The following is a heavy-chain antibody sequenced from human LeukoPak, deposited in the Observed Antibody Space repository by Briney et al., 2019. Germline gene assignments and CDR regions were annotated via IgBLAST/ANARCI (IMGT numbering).Heavy chain of an antibody. D-gene: IGHD3-10*01. CDR3: AREITMVRGVDY. CDR2: ISSSSSYI. Sequence: PGGSLRLSCAASGFTFSSYSMNWVRQAPGKGLEWVSSISSSSSYIYYADSVKGRFTISRDNAKISLYLQMNSLRAEDTAVYYCAREITMVRGVDYWGQGTLVTVSS. J-gene: IGHJ4*02. CDR1: GFTFSSYS. V-gene: IGHV3-21*01.